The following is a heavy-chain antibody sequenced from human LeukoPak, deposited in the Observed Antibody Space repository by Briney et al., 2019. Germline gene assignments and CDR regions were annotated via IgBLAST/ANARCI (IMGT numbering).Heavy chain of an antibody. V-gene: IGHV4-34*01. CDR1: GGSFSGHY. CDR3: ARAPYYDFWSSYPTKLRANWFDP. CDR2: INHSGST. J-gene: IGHJ5*02. Sequence: TSETLSLTCAVYGGSFSGHYWSWIRQPPGKGLEWIGEINHSGSTNYNPSLKSRVTISVDTSKYQFSLKLSSVTAADTAVYYCARAPYYDFWSSYPTKLRANWFDPWGQGTLVTVSS. D-gene: IGHD3-3*01.